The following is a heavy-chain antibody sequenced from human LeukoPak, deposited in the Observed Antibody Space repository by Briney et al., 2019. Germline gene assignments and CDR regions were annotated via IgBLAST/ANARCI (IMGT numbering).Heavy chain of an antibody. V-gene: IGHV3-23*01. CDR3: ARSIVATTDFDY. D-gene: IGHD5-12*01. CDR2: ISGSGGIT. CDR1: GFTFSSYA. J-gene: IGHJ4*02. Sequence: GGSLRLSCAASGFTFSSYAMSWVRQAPGKGLEWVSGISGSGGITYYADSVKGRFTISRDNSKNTLYLQMNSLRAEDTAVYYCARSIVATTDFDYWGQGTLVTVSS.